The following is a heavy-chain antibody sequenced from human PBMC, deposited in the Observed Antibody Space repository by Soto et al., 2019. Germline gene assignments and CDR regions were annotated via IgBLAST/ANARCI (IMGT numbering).Heavy chain of an antibody. J-gene: IGHJ5*02. CDR3: TTRYNWNDRWFDP. Sequence: EVQLVESGGGLVKPGGSLRHSCAASGFTFSNAWMSWVRQAPGKGLEWVGRIKSKTDGGTTDYAAPVKGRFTISRDDSKNTLYLQMNSLKTEDTAVYYCTTRYNWNDRWFDPWGQGTLVTVSS. CDR1: GFTFSNAW. D-gene: IGHD1-1*01. V-gene: IGHV3-15*01. CDR2: IKSKTDGGTT.